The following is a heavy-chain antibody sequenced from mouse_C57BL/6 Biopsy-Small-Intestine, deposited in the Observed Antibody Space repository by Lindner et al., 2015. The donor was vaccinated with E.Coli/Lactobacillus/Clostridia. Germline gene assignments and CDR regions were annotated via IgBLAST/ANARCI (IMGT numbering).Heavy chain of an antibody. CDR3: ARAKDGDPGFDI. V-gene: IGHV1-72*04. J-gene: IGHJ1*01. Sequence: SVKVSCKASGYTFTGNYIHWMRQAPGQGLEWMGRVNPKSGGTNYAQKFQGRVTMTRDTSISTAYMELSSLSSDDTAVYYCARAKDGDPGFDIWGQGTMVPVSS. CDR2: VNPKSGGT. CDR1: GYTFTGNY.